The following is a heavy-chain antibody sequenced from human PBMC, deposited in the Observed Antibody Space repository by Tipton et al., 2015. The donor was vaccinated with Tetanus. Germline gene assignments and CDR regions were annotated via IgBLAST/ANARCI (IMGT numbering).Heavy chain of an antibody. CDR3: AREGETTVVTPGPSWFDP. J-gene: IGHJ5*02. CDR2: IIPIFGTA. D-gene: IGHD4-23*01. Sequence: QLVQSGAEVKKPGSSVKVSCKASGGTFSSYAISWVRQAPGQGLEWMGGIIPIFGTANYAQKFQGRVTITADESTSTAYMELSSLRSEDTAVYYCAREGETTVVTPGPSWFDPWGQGTLVTVSS. V-gene: IGHV1-69*01. CDR1: GGTFSSYA.